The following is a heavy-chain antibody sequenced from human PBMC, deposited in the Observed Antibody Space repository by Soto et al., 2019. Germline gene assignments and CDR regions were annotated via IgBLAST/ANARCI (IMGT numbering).Heavy chain of an antibody. V-gene: IGHV3-53*01. CDR3: ARVLDPYYYDSSGYSWFDP. Sequence: GGSLRLSCAASGFTVSSNYMSWVRQAPGKGLEWVSVIYSGGGTYYADSVKGRFTISRDNSKNTLYLQMNSLRAEDTAVYYCARVLDPYYYDSSGYSWFDPWGQGTLVTVSS. D-gene: IGHD3-22*01. CDR2: IYSGGGT. CDR1: GFTVSSNY. J-gene: IGHJ5*02.